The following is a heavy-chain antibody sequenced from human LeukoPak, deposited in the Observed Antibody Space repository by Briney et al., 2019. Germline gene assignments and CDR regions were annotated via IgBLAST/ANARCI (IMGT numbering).Heavy chain of an antibody. CDR2: IYTNGST. Sequence: PSQTLSLTCTVSGGSFSSGVYYWSWIRQPAGKGLEWIGRIYTNGSTNYNPSLRSRVTISVDTSKNQFSLKLSSVSAADTAVYYCARMAAGIAVAGIFDYWGRGTLVTVSS. D-gene: IGHD6-19*01. CDR3: ARMAAGIAVAGIFDY. V-gene: IGHV4-61*02. J-gene: IGHJ4*02. CDR1: GGSFSSGVYY.